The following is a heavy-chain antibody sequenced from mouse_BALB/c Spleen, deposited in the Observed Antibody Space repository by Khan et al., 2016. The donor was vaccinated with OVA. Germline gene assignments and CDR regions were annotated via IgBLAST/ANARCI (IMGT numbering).Heavy chain of an antibody. D-gene: IGHD2-2*01. J-gene: IGHJ3*01. V-gene: IGHV1S81*02. CDR2: INPSSGGT. CDR3: SRSGYGSFAY. Sequence: QVQLQQSGAELVKPGASVRLSCKASGYTFTSYYLYWVKQRPGQGLEWIGDINPSSGGTNFNEKFKSKATLTVDKSSSTAYIQLNSLTSEDSAVYYCSRSGYGSFAYWGQRTLVTVSA. CDR1: GYTFTSYY.